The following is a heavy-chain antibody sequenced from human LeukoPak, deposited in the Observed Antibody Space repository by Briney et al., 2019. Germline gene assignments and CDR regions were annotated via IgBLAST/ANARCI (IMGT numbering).Heavy chain of an antibody. V-gene: IGHV3-7*04. D-gene: IGHD6-19*01. CDR2: IKQDGSDK. Sequence: PGGSLRLSCVASGFTFSKHWMSWVRQAPGKGPEWVANIKQDGSDKNYVDSVKGRFTISRDNAKNSLYLQMNSLRAEDTAVYYCARGIAVAVNDYWGQGTLVTVSS. CDR1: GFTFSKHW. CDR3: ARGIAVAVNDY. J-gene: IGHJ4*02.